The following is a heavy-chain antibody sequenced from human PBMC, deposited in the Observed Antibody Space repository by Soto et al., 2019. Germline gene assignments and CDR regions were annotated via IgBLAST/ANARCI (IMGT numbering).Heavy chain of an antibody. CDR2: IKRKSDGGTT. J-gene: IGHJ4*01. Sequence: PGGTLRLSCAASGFTFSHAWMIWVRQAPGKGLECVGRIKRKSDGGTTDYAAPVKGRLTISRDDSANTLYLQMNSLKTEDTAVYFCAVIDYLDYLGHVALFPASS. CDR1: GFTFSHAW. CDR3: AVIDYLDY. V-gene: IGHV3-15*01.